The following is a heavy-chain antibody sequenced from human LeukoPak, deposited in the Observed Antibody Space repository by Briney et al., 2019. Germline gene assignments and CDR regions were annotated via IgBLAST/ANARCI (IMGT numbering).Heavy chain of an antibody. J-gene: IGHJ4*02. CDR3: ARGARIVVVITPFDY. CDR2: ISSSGSTI. V-gene: IGHV3-11*04. Sequence: PGGSLRLSCAASGFTFSDYYMSWIRQAPGKGLEWVSYISSSGSTIYYADSVKGRFTISRDNAKNSLYLQMNSLRAEDTAVYYCARGARIVVVITPFDYWGQGTLVTVSS. D-gene: IGHD3-22*01. CDR1: GFTFSDYY.